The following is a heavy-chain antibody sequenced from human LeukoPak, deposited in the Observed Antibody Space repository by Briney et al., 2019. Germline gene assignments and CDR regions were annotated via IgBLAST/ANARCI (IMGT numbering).Heavy chain of an antibody. CDR2: INHSGST. V-gene: IGHV4-34*01. J-gene: IGHJ4*02. D-gene: IGHD3-16*02. CDR3: ARRNYDYVWGSYRYTGVTPFDW. CDR1: GGSFSGYY. Sequence: KPSETLSLTCAVYGGSFSGYYWSWIRQPPGKGLEWIGEINHSGSTNYNPSLKSRVTISVDTSKNQFSLKLSSVTAADTAVYYCARRNYDYVWGSYRYTGVTPFDWWGQGTLVTVSS.